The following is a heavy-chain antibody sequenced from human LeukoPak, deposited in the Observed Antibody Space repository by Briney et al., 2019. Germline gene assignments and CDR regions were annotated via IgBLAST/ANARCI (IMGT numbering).Heavy chain of an antibody. Sequence: GGSLRLSCAASGFTFSSYSMNWVRQAPGEGLEWVSSISSSSSYMYYADSVKGRFTISRDNAKNSLYLQMNSLRAEDTAVYYCAREGGPFDYWGQGTLVTVSS. CDR2: ISSSSSYM. J-gene: IGHJ4*02. CDR3: AREGGPFDY. D-gene: IGHD3-16*01. V-gene: IGHV3-21*01. CDR1: GFTFSSYS.